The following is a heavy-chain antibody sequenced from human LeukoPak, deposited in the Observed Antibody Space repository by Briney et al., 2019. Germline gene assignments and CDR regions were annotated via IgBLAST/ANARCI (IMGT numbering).Heavy chain of an antibody. CDR2: INHNGNVN. CDR3: ARGPNSNWSGLDF. V-gene: IGHV3-7*01. CDR1: GFTFSSYW. J-gene: IGHJ4*02. D-gene: IGHD6-6*01. Sequence: PGRSLRLSCAASGFTFSSYWMNWARQAPGKGLEWVASINHNGNVNYYVDSVKGRFTISRDNAKNTLYLQVNNLRAEDTAVYYCARGPNSNWSGLDFWGQGTLLTVSS.